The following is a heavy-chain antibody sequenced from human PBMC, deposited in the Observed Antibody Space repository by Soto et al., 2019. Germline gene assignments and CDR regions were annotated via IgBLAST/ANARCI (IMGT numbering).Heavy chain of an antibody. V-gene: IGHV4-30-2*01. J-gene: IGHJ4*02. CDR1: GGSISSGGYS. CDR2: IYHSGST. CDR3: AGTNLWFGELLRFDY. Sequence: PSETLSLTCAVSGGSISSGGYSWSWIRQPPGKGLEWIGYIYHSGSTYYNPSLKSRVTISVDRSKNQFSLKLSSVTAADTAVYYCAGTNLWFGELLRFDYWGQGTLVTVSS. D-gene: IGHD3-10*01.